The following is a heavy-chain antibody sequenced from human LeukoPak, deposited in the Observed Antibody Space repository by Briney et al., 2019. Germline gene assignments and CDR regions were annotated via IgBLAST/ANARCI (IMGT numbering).Heavy chain of an antibody. CDR1: GFDFSGFS. D-gene: IGHD2-21*01. J-gene: IGHJ4*02. CDR3: ARPRGCGSARCNNFDY. CDR2: MHEYGSQI. V-gene: IGHV3-7*01. Sequence: GSLRLSCVVSGFDFSGFSMSWVRQAPGKGLEWVAIMHEYGSQIFYVDSVKGRFIISRDNARNSLYLQMNNLRAEDTAVYYCARPRGCGSARCNNFDYWGQGIPVTVSS.